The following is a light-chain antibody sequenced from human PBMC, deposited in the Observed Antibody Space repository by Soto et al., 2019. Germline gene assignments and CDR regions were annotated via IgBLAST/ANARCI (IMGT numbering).Light chain of an antibody. CDR2: GAS. J-gene: IGKJ5*01. V-gene: IGKV1-9*01. CDR1: QGISNY. Sequence: DIQLTQSPSFLSASVGDRVTITCRASQGISNYLAWYQQKPGKAPKLLIHGASTWPSGVPPRFSGSGSGTAFTLTVSSLQPEDFATYYCQQLYSYPLTFGQGTPLEIK. CDR3: QQLYSYPLT.